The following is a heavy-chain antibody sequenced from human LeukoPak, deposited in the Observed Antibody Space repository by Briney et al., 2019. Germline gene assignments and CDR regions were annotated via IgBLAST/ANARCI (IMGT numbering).Heavy chain of an antibody. V-gene: IGHV3-30*18. D-gene: IGHD6-13*01. J-gene: IGHJ4*02. CDR3: AKQEGSSWYGGAYYFDY. CDR2: ISYDGSNK. CDR1: GFTFSSYG. Sequence: GGSQRLSCAASGFTFSSYGMHWVRQAPGKGVEGVAVISYDGSNKYYADSVKGRFTISRDNSKNTLYLQMNSLRAEDTAVYYCAKQEGSSWYGGAYYFDYWGQGTLVTVSS.